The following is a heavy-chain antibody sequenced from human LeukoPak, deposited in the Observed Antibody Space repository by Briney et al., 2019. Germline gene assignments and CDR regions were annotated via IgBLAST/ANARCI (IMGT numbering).Heavy chain of an antibody. V-gene: IGHV4-59*01. CDR3: AGLIRYYYYMDV. CDR1: GGSISSYY. Sequence: SETLSLTCTVSGGSISSYYWSWVRQPPGKGLEWIGYIYYSGSTNYNPSLKSRVTISVDTSKNQFSLKLSSVTAADTAVYYCAGLIRYYYYMDVWGKGTTVTVSS. CDR2: IYYSGST. J-gene: IGHJ6*03. D-gene: IGHD3-16*01.